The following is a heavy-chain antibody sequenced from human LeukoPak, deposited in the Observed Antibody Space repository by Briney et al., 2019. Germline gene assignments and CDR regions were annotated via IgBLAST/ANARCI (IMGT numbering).Heavy chain of an antibody. CDR3: AETGDYNSSGYYDY. CDR1: EFTFTSSA. Sequence: ASVKVSCKASEFTFTSSAMQWVRQARGQRLEWIGWIVVGSGNTKYAQKFQERVTITRDMSTRTAYLELSSLRSEDTGVYYCAETGDYNSSGYYDYWGQGTLVTVSS. J-gene: IGHJ4*02. CDR2: IVVGSGNT. D-gene: IGHD3-22*01. V-gene: IGHV1-58*02.